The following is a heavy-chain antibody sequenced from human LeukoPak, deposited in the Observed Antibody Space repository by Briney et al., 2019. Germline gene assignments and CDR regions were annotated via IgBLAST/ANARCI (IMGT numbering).Heavy chain of an antibody. D-gene: IGHD3-22*01. CDR1: GGSISSGDYY. J-gene: IGHJ4*02. CDR3: ARTYYYDSSGLAY. Sequence: SETLSLTCTVSGGSISSGDYYWSWIRQPPGKGLEWIGYIYYSGSTYYNPSLKSRVTISVDTSKNQFSLKLSSVTAADTAVYYCARTYYYDSSGLAYRGQGTLVTVSS. V-gene: IGHV4-30-4*01. CDR2: IYYSGST.